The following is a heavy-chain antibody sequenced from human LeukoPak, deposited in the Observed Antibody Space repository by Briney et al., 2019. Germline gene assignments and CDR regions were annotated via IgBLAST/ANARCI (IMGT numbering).Heavy chain of an antibody. V-gene: IGHV3-30-3*01. CDR2: ISYDGSNK. CDR3: AREASYDDALDY. CDR1: GFTFSSYA. D-gene: IGHD5-18*01. J-gene: IGHJ4*02. Sequence: PGGSLRLSCAASGFTFSSYAMHWVRQAPGKGLEWVAVISYDGSNKYYADSVKGRFTIPRDNSKNTLYLQMNSLRAEDTAVYYCAREASYDDALDYWGQGTLVTVSS.